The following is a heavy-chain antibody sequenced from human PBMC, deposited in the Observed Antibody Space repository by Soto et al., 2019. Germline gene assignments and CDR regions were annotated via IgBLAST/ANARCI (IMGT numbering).Heavy chain of an antibody. CDR2: IIPILGTT. D-gene: IGHD5-18*01. J-gene: IGHJ4*02. CDR1: RDTFDSYA. V-gene: IGHV1-69*13. Sequence: ASVKVSCKTSRDTFDSYAITWVRQAPGQGLEWMGGIIPILGTTKYAQKFQGRVTMTADESTNTAHMELSSLRFEDRAMYCCAAGGRDGYIRWGQGTQVTVS. CDR3: AAGGRDGYIR.